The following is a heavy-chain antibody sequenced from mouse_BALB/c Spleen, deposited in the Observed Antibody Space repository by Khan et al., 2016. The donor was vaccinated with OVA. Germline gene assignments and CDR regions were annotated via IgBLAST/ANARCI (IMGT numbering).Heavy chain of an antibody. CDR3: ERRNYCGYTFAY. J-gene: IGHJ3*01. CDR2: LSPGSGDI. Sequence: QVQLKQSGAELARPGASVKLSCKASGYTFTDYYINWVKQRTGQGLEWIGELSPGSGDIYYNETFKGKATLTADKSTSTVYLQISSLKSEDPAVYFFERRNYCGYTFAYWGHGTLVTVSA. D-gene: IGHD1-2*01. V-gene: IGHV1-77*01. CDR1: GYTFTDYY.